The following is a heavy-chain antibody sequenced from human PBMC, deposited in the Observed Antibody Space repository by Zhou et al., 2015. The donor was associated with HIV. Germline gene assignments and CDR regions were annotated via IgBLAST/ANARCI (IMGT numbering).Heavy chain of an antibody. J-gene: IGHJ4*02. V-gene: IGHV1-69*01. Sequence: QVQLVQSGAEVKKPGSSVKVSCTGPRDTFNNYPISWVRQAPGQGLEWMRGIIPSFDTKNYAQKFLGRLTITADESTSTSYMELSGLRSEDTAIYFCARLVNYYDRRGEPDFWGQGTLVTVSS. CDR2: IIPSFDTK. CDR1: RDTFNNYP. CDR3: ARLVNYYDRRGEPDF. D-gene: IGHD3-22*01.